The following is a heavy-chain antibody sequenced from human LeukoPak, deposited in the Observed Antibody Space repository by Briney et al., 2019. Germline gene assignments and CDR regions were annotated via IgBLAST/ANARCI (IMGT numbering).Heavy chain of an antibody. CDR2: IIPIFGTA. CDR3: ARSTMIVVGAFDI. J-gene: IGHJ3*02. V-gene: IGHV1-69*01. Sequence: SVKVSFKASGGTFSSYAISWVRQAPGQGLEWIGGIIPIFGTANYAQKFQGRVTITADESTSTAYMELRSLRSDDTAVYYCARSTMIVVGAFDIWGQGTMVTVSS. CDR1: GGTFSSYA. D-gene: IGHD3-22*01.